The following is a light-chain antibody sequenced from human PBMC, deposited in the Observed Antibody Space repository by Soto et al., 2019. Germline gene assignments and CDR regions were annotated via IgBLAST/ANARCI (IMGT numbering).Light chain of an antibody. CDR3: QVWDSSTVV. V-gene: IGLV3-9*01. Sequence: SYELTQPLSVSVALGQTARITCGGNNIGSKNVHWYQQKPGQAPVLVIYRDSSRPSGIPERFFGSNSGNTATLTITRAQDGDEADYYCQVWDSSTVVFGGGTKVTVL. J-gene: IGLJ2*01. CDR1: NIGSKN. CDR2: RDS.